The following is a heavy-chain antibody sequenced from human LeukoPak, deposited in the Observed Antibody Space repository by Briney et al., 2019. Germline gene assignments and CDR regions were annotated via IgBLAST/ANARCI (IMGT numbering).Heavy chain of an antibody. CDR1: GGSISSYY. CDR3: ARDRCGRTSCYPGAFDI. Sequence: PSETLSLTCTVSGGSISSYYWSWIRQPPGKGLEWIGYIYHTGSTNYHPSLKSQVTISVDTSKNQFSLKLSSVTAADTAVYYCARDRCGRTSCYPGAFDIWGQGTMVTVS. V-gene: IGHV4-59*01. D-gene: IGHD2-2*01. J-gene: IGHJ3*02. CDR2: IYHTGST.